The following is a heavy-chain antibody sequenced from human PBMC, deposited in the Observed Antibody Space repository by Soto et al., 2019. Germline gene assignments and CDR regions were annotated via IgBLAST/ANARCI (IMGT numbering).Heavy chain of an antibody. CDR2: INPSGGST. D-gene: IGHD2-2*01. CDR1: GYTFTSYY. Sequence: QVQLVQSGAEVKKPGASVKVSCTASGYTFTSYYMHWGRHAPGQGLEWMGIINPSGGSTSYAQKFQGRVTMTRDTSASTVYMELSSLRSGATAVYYCAGAGGTSCRDCTNVLGYWGPGTLVTGSS. CDR3: AGAGGTSCRDCTNVLGY. J-gene: IGHJ4*02. V-gene: IGHV1-46*01.